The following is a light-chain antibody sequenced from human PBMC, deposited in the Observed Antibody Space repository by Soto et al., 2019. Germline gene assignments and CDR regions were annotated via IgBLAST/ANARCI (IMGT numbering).Light chain of an antibody. V-gene: IGLV2-14*03. J-gene: IGLJ2*01. CDR2: DVS. CDR1: SSDVGGYNY. Sequence: QSALTQPASVSGSPGQSITISCTGTSSDVGGYNYVSWYQQQPGKAPKLMIYDVSNRPSGVSNRFSGSKSGTTASLTISGLQAEDEADYYCSSYTSSSTLVVFGGGTKLTVL. CDR3: SSYTSSSTLVV.